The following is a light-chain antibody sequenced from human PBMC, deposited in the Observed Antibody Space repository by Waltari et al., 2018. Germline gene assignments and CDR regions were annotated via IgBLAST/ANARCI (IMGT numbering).Light chain of an antibody. CDR2: DGS. V-gene: IGLV2-14*03. CDR3: SSYTSSNLWM. CDR1: SSDVGGYNY. J-gene: IGLJ3*02. Sequence: QSALTQPASVSGSPGQSITISCTGTSSDVGGYNYVSWYQQHPGKAPGLMIFDGSNRPSGVCNRCSGAKSGNTASLTISGLQAEDEADYSCSSYTSSNLWMFGGGTKLTVL.